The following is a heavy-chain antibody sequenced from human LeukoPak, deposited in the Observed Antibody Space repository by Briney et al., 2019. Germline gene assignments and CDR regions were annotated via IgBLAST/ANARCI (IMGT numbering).Heavy chain of an antibody. Sequence: PGRSLRLSCTASGFTFGDYAMSWVRQAPGKGLEWVGFIRSKAYGGTTEYAASVKGRFTISRDDSKSIAYLQMNSLKTEDTAVYDCTRIYDSSGYYDYFDYWGQGTLVTVSS. D-gene: IGHD3-22*01. CDR1: GFTFGDYA. CDR2: IRSKAYGGTT. J-gene: IGHJ4*02. CDR3: TRIYDSSGYYDYFDY. V-gene: IGHV3-49*04.